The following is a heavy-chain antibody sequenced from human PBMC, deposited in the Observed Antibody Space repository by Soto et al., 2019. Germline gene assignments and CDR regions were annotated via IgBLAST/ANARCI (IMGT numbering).Heavy chain of an antibody. V-gene: IGHV3-48*02. J-gene: IGHJ5*02. D-gene: IGHD3-3*01. CDR2: ISSSSSTI. Sequence: SGGSLRLSCAASGFTFSSYSMNWVRQAPGKGLEWVSYISSSSSTIYYADSVKGRFTISRDNAKNSLYLQMNSLRDEDTAVYYSARESRFLEWLSLNWFDPWGQGTLVTVSS. CDR3: ARESRFLEWLSLNWFDP. CDR1: GFTFSSYS.